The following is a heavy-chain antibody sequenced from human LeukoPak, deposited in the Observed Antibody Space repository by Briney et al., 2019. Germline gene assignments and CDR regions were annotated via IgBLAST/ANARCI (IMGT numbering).Heavy chain of an antibody. J-gene: IGHJ4*02. D-gene: IGHD7-27*01. CDR1: GGSISSDAYR. CDR3: ARLDWGSGGSGSFDY. Sequence: PETLSLTCTVSGGSISSDAYRWGWIRQPPGKGLEWIGNIYYSGYTYYNPSLKSRVTISVDTSKNQLSLKLTSVTAADAAVYYCARLDWGSGGSGSFDYWGQGTLVTVSS. CDR2: IYYSGYT. V-gene: IGHV4-39*01.